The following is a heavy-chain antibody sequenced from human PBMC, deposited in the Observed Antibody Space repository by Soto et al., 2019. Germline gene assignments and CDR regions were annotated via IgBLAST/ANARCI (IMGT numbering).Heavy chain of an antibody. V-gene: IGHV4-59*01. Sequence: SETLSLTCTVSGGSISNYYWTWIRQPPGKGLQWIGYIYYSGTTNYNPSLKSRVTISVDTSKNQFSLKLSSVTAADTAVYYCARFWPPPSPDALTDYTDAFDYWGEGTLVTVPS. CDR3: ARFWPPPSPDALTDYTDAFDY. CDR1: GGSISNYY. CDR2: IYYSGTT. J-gene: IGHJ4*02. D-gene: IGHD3-9*01.